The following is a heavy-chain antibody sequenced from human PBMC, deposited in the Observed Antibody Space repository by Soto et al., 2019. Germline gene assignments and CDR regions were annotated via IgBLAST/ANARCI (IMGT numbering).Heavy chain of an antibody. CDR3: AHLVXXGITYYFDS. Sequence: QITLKESGPTLVKPTQTLTLTCTFSGFSLSTSGVGVGWIRQPPGKALEWLTFIYWDDDKRNSPFLNSRLTTTXXTSKXQVVLTMXXXDPXDTATYYCAHLVXXGITYYFDSWGQGTLVTVSS. CDR2: IYWDDDK. CDR1: GFSLSTSGVG. V-gene: IGHV2-5*02. D-gene: IGHD2-21*01. J-gene: IGHJ4*02.